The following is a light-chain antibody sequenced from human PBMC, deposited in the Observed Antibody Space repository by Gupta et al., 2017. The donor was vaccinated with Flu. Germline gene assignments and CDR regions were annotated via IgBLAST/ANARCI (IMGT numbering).Light chain of an antibody. CDR3: AAWDDSLNGWV. Sequence: QSVLTQPPSASGTPGQRVTISSSGGSSNIGSNTVNWHQQLPGTAPKLLIYSNNQRPSGVPDRFSGSKSGTSASLAISGLQSEDEADYYCAAWDDSLNGWVFGGGTKLTVL. J-gene: IGLJ3*02. CDR2: SNN. V-gene: IGLV1-44*01. CDR1: SSNIGSNT.